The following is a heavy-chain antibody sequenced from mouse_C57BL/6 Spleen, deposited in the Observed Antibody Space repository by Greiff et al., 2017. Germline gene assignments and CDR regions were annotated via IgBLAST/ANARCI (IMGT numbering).Heavy chain of an antibody. V-gene: IGHV1-61*01. D-gene: IGHD2-4*01. CDR2: IYPSDSET. J-gene: IGHJ2*01. CDR3: ARGGYYDYPYYFDY. CDR1: GYTFTSYW. Sequence: VQLQQPGAELVRPGSSVKLSCKASGYTFTSYWMDWVKQRPGQGLEWIGNIYPSDSETHYNQKFKDKATLTVDKSSSTAYMQLSSLTSEDSAVYYCARGGYYDYPYYFDYWGQGTTLTVSS.